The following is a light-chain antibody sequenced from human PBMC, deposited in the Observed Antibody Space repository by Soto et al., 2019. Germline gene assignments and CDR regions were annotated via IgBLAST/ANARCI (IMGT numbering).Light chain of an antibody. CDR2: GAS. Sequence: EVVMTQSPGMLSVSPGERATLSCRASQSVSSNLAWYQQRPGQAPRLLIHGASTRATGVPARFSGSGSGTEFTLTISGLQSEDFAFYYCQQYNDWPRTFGQGTKVDNK. V-gene: IGKV3-15*01. CDR1: QSVSSN. J-gene: IGKJ1*01. CDR3: QQYNDWPRT.